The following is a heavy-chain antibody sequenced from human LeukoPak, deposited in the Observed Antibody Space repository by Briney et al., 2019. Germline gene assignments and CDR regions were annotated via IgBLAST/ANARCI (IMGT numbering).Heavy chain of an antibody. CDR3: ARHVLLRNSGIWLHFDC. D-gene: IGHD3-10*01. J-gene: IGHJ4*02. Sequence: GGSLRLSCAASGFTFSSYEMNWVRQAPGKGLEWVSYISSSGSTIYYADSVKGRFTISRDNAKNSLYLQMNSLRAEDTAVYYCARHVLLRNSGIWLHFDCWGQGTLVTVSS. V-gene: IGHV3-48*03. CDR2: ISSSGSTI. CDR1: GFTFSSYE.